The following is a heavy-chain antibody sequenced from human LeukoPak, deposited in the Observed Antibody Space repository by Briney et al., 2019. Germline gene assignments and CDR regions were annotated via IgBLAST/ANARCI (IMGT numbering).Heavy chain of an antibody. J-gene: IGHJ4*02. D-gene: IGHD1-7*01. CDR2: IKYDGSEK. CDR1: GFSFSGHW. Sequence: GGSLRLSCAVSGFSFSGHWMNWVRQAPGKGLEWVADIKYDGSEKYYVDSVEGRFTISRDNAKNSLSLQMNNLRVEDTAVYYCATRNSLDYWGQATQVTVSS. V-gene: IGHV3-7*02. CDR3: ATRNSLDY.